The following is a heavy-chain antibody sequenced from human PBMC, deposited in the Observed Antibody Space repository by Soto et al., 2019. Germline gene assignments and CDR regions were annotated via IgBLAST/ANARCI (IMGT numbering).Heavy chain of an antibody. J-gene: IGHJ4*02. CDR3: ARLRRYSSSSRGYFDY. D-gene: IGHD6-6*01. Sequence: ETLSLTCTVSGGSISSSSYYWGWILQPPGKGLEWIGSIYYSGSTYYNPSLKSRVTISVDTSKNQFSLKLSSVTAADTAVYYCARLRRYSSSSRGYFDYWGQGTLVTVSS. CDR2: IYYSGST. V-gene: IGHV4-39*01. CDR1: GGSISSSSYY.